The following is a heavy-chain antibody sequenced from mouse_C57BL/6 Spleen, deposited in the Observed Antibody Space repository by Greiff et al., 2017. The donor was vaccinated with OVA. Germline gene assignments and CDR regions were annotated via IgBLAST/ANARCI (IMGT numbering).Heavy chain of an antibody. Sequence: EVQRVESGGDLVKPGGSLKLSCAASGFTFSSYGMSWVRQTPDKRLEWVATISSGGSYTYYPDSVKGRFTISRDNAKNTLYLQMSSLKSEDTAMYYCARFYGSSYEDYFDYWGKGTTLTVSS. CDR1: GFTFSSYG. J-gene: IGHJ2*01. V-gene: IGHV5-6*01. D-gene: IGHD1-1*01. CDR2: ISSGGSYT. CDR3: ARFYGSSYEDYFDY.